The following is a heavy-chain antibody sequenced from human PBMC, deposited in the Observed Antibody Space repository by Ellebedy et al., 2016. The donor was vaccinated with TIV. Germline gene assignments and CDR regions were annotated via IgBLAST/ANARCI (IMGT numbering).Heavy chain of an antibody. Sequence: GESLKISCSASGFPFSTYAMHWGRQAPGKGLQFVSAISSSGGTTYYADSVKGRCTISRDNSRNTVYLQMSSLRAEDTAVNYCVKVSWRRDGYNSHYWGQGTLVTVSS. V-gene: IGHV3-64D*08. CDR1: GFPFSTYA. J-gene: IGHJ4*02. CDR3: VKVSWRRDGYNSHY. CDR2: ISSSGGTT. D-gene: IGHD5-24*01.